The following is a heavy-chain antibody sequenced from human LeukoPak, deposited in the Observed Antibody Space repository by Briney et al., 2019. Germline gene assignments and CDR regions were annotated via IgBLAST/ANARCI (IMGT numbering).Heavy chain of an antibody. D-gene: IGHD5-12*01. V-gene: IGHV1-2*02. Sequence: ASVKVSCKASGYTFTGYYMHWVRQAPGQGLEWMGWINPNSGGTNYAQKFQGRATMTRDTSISTAYMELSRLRSDDTAVYYCARVGGYITDAFDIWGQGTMVTVSS. J-gene: IGHJ3*02. CDR1: GYTFTGYY. CDR2: INPNSGGT. CDR3: ARVGGYITDAFDI.